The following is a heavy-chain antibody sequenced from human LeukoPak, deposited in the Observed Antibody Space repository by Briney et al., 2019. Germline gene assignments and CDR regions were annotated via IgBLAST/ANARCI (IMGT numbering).Heavy chain of an antibody. V-gene: IGHV3-23*01. J-gene: IGHJ4*02. Sequence: GGSLRLSCAASGFTFSSYAMSWVRQAPVKGLEWVSAISGSGGSTYYADSVKGRFTISRDNSKNTLYLQMNSLRAEDTAVYYCAKSQYDFWSGYFDYWGQGTLVTVSS. CDR1: GFTFSSYA. CDR2: ISGSGGST. CDR3: AKSQYDFWSGYFDY. D-gene: IGHD3-3*01.